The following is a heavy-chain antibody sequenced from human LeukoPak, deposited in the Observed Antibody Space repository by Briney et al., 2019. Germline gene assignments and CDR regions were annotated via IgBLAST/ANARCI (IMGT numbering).Heavy chain of an antibody. CDR3: AKVFRTTGWEPFDS. CDR2: ISSSGDTT. Sequence: GGSLRLSCAASGFTFSTYAKSWVRQAPGKGLEWVSTISSSGDTTFYADSVKGRFTISRDNSKNTLFLQMSGLRAEDTALYYCAKVFRTTGWEPFDSWGQGTLVTVSS. CDR1: GFTFSTYA. J-gene: IGHJ4*02. V-gene: IGHV3-23*01. D-gene: IGHD6-19*01.